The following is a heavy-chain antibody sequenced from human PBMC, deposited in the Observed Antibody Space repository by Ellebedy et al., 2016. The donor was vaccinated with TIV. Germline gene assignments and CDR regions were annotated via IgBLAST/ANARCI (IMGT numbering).Heavy chain of an antibody. V-gene: IGHV4-39*01. D-gene: IGHD3/OR15-3a*01. CDR2: IYYTGTT. CDR3: ARSLMIFSFDKCYFDF. Sequence: SETLSLTCTVSGGSISRSSYFWGWIRQPPQKGLEWIGSIYYTGTTFYNPSLKSRVTISVDTSKSQFSLNLSSMTAADTAVYYCARSLMIFSFDKCYFDFWGRGTLVTVSS. J-gene: IGHJ2*01. CDR1: GGSISRSSYF.